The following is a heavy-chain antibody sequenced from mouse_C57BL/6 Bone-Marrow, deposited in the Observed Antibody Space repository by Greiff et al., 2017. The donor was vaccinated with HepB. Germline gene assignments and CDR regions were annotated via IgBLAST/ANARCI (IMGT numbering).Heavy chain of an antibody. CDR3: ARGVWFFYAMDY. J-gene: IGHJ4*01. V-gene: IGHV5-4*01. Sequence: EVQLQESGGGLVKPGGSLKLSCAASGFTFSSYAMSWVRQTPEKRLEWVATISDGGSYTYYPDNVKGRFTISRDNAKNNLYLQMSHLKSEDTAMYYCARGVWFFYAMDYWGQGTSVTVSS. CDR2: ISDGGSYT. D-gene: IGHD2-10*02. CDR1: GFTFSSYA.